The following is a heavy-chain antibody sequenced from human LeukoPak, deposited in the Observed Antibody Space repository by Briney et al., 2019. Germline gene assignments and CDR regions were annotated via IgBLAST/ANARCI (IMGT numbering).Heavy chain of an antibody. D-gene: IGHD2-2*01. CDR2: ISYDGSNK. Sequence: GGSLRLSCAASGYTFSNYATHWVRQAPGKGLEWVAVISYDGSNKYYADSVKGRFTISRDNSKNTLYLQMNSLRAEDTAVYYCARDHMRYCSSTSCNSPDYWGQGTLVTVSS. CDR3: ARDHMRYCSSTSCNSPDY. CDR1: GYTFSNYA. J-gene: IGHJ4*02. V-gene: IGHV3-30*04.